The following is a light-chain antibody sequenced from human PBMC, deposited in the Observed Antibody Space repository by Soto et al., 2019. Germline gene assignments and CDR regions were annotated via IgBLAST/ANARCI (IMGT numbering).Light chain of an antibody. CDR3: QQRSYWPPIT. CDR2: DAS. J-gene: IGKJ5*01. CDR1: QSINSH. V-gene: IGKV3-11*01. Sequence: EVVLTQSPATLSLSPGERATLSCRASQSINSHLGWYQQQPGQAPRLLIYDASNRATGIPARFSGSGSGTDFTPTISSLEPEDFAVYYCQQRSYWPPITVGQGTRREIK.